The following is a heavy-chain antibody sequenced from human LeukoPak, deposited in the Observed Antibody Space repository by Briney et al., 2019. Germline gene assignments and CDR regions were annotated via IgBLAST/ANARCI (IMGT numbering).Heavy chain of an antibody. CDR1: GGSISSYY. CDR2: IYYSGST. Sequence: PSETLSLTCTVSGGSISSYYWSWIRQPPGKGLEWIGYIYYSGSTNYNPSLKSRVTISVDTSKNQFSLKLSSVTAADTAVYYCASSRGGPRWIQLWFDAFDIWGQGTMVTASS. V-gene: IGHV4-59*01. D-gene: IGHD5-18*01. CDR3: ASSRGGPRWIQLWFDAFDI. J-gene: IGHJ3*02.